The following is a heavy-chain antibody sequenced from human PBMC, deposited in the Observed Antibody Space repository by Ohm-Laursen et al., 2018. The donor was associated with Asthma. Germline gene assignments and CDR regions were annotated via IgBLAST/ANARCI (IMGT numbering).Heavy chain of an antibody. CDR2: INPSGGST. V-gene: IGHV1-46*01. J-gene: IGHJ5*02. CDR1: GYTFTSYY. Sequence: ASVKVSCKASGYTFTSYYMHWVRQAPGQGLEWMGIINPSGGSTSYAQKFQGRVTMTRDTSTSTVYMELSSLRSEDTAVYYCARDIGVYGSGSQFDPWGQGTLVTVSS. CDR3: ARDIGVYGSGSQFDP. D-gene: IGHD3-10*01.